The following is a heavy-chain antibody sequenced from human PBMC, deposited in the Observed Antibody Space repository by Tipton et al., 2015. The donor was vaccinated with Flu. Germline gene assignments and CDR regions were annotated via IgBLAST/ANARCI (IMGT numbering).Heavy chain of an antibody. J-gene: IGHJ3*02. Sequence: SLRLSCVVSGFTFSSYSMNWVRQAPGKGLEWVSHISGRSSTTYYADSVKGRFTIFRDNAKNSLYLQMNSLRAEDTAVYYCARGYDDPIKRWLQPTAFDIWGQGTMVTVSS. D-gene: IGHD5-24*01. CDR2: ISGRSSTT. CDR1: GFTFSSYS. CDR3: ARGYDDPIKRWLQPTAFDI. V-gene: IGHV3-48*04.